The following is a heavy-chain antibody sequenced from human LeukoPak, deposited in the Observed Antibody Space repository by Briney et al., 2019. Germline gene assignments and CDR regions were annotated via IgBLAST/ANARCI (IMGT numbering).Heavy chain of an antibody. D-gene: IGHD3-22*01. V-gene: IGHV3-7*01. Sequence: PGGSLRLSCAASGFTFSSYWMSWVRQAPGKGVEWVANIKQDGSEKYYVDSVKGRFTISRDKAKNSLYLQMNSLRAEDTAVYYCARLYYYDPYGSYFDYWGQGTLVTVSS. CDR1: GFTFSSYW. J-gene: IGHJ4*02. CDR2: IKQDGSEK. CDR3: ARLYYYDPYGSYFDY.